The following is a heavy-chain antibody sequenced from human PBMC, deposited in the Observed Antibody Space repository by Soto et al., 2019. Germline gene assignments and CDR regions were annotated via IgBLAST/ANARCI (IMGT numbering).Heavy chain of an antibody. CDR2: ISSSSSYI. D-gene: IGHD3-10*01. Sequence: GGSLRLSCAASGFTFSSYSMNWVRQAPGKGLEWVSSISSSSSYIYYADSVKGRFTISRDNAKNSLYLQMNSLRAEDTAVYYCARDYLGDYYGSGSYVWFDPWGQGTLVTVSS. J-gene: IGHJ5*02. CDR3: ARDYLGDYYGSGSYVWFDP. V-gene: IGHV3-21*01. CDR1: GFTFSSYS.